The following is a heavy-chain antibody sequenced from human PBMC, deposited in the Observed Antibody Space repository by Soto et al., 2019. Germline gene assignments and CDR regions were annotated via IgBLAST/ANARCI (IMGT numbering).Heavy chain of an antibody. V-gene: IGHV4-34*01. CDR3: ARGHDIVLMVYATFDY. CDR2: INHSGST. Sequence: QVQLQQWGAGLLKPSETLSLTCAVYGGSFSGYYWSWIRQPPGKGLEWIGEINHSGSTNYNPSLKSRVTISVDTSKNQFSLKLSSVTAADTAVYYCARGHDIVLMVYATFDYWGQGTLVTVSS. J-gene: IGHJ4*02. CDR1: GGSFSGYY. D-gene: IGHD2-8*01.